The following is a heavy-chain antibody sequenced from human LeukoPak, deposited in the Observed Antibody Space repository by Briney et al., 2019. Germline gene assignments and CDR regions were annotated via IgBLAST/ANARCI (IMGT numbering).Heavy chain of an antibody. CDR1: GYTLTELS. V-gene: IGHV1-24*01. CDR3: ATDLSQGWLQWKSPQYYLDY. D-gene: IGHD5-24*01. CDR2: FDPEDGET. Sequence: ASVKVSCKVSGYTLTELSMHWVRQAPGKGLEWMGGFDPEDGETIYAQKFQGRVTMTEDTSTDTAYMELSSLRSEDTAVYYCATDLSQGWLQWKSPQYYLDYWGQGTLVTVSS. J-gene: IGHJ4*02.